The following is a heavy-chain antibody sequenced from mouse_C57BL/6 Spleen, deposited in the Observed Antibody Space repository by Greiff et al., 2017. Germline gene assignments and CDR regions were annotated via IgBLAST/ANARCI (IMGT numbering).Heavy chain of an antibody. J-gene: IGHJ3*01. CDR2: IHPNSGST. Sequence: QVQLQQPGAELVKPGASVKLSCKASGYTFTSYWMHWVKQRPGQGLEWIGMIHPNSGSTNYNEKFKSKATLTVDKSSSTAYMQLSSLTSEDSAVYYCARSGYYGSSYRCAYWSQGTLVTVSA. D-gene: IGHD1-1*01. V-gene: IGHV1-64*01. CDR1: GYTFTSYW. CDR3: ARSGYYGSSYRCAY.